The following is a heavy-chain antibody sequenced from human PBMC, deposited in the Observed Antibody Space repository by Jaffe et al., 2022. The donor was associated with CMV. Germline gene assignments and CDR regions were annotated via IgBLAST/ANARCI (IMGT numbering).Heavy chain of an antibody. J-gene: IGHJ4*02. CDR3: ARGFSGYYTEGTFDS. CDR2: INPSGGGT. CDR1: GYTFTSYF. Sequence: QVQLVQSGAEVKKPGASVKISCKASGYTFTSYFMHWVRLAPGQGLEWMGIINPSGGGTTYAQNFQGRVTMTRDTSTSTVYMELSSLRSEDTAVYYCARGFSGYYTEGTFDSWGQGTLVTVSS. V-gene: IGHV1-46*01. D-gene: IGHD3-3*01.